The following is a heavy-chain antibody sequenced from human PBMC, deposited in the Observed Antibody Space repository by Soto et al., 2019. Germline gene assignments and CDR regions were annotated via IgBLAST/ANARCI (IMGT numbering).Heavy chain of an antibody. D-gene: IGHD4-17*01. Sequence: GGSLRLSCAASGFTFSSYAMSWVRQAPGKGLEWVSAISGSGGSTYYADSVKGRFTISRDNSKNTLYLQMNSLRAEDTAVYYCAKDPGDYGGNRPDYWGQGTLVTVSS. J-gene: IGHJ4*02. V-gene: IGHV3-23*01. CDR3: AKDPGDYGGNRPDY. CDR2: ISGSGGST. CDR1: GFTFSSYA.